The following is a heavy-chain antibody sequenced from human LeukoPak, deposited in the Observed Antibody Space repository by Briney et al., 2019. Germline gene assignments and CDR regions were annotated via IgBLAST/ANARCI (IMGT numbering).Heavy chain of an antibody. CDR1: GYSISSGYY. V-gene: IGHV4-38-2*01. Sequence: SETLSLTCAVSGYSISSGYYWGWIRQPPGKGLEWIGSTYHSGSTYYKPSLKSRVTISVDPSKKQFSLKLSSVTAADTAVYYCARGLRYYDFWTPWGQGTLVTVSS. D-gene: IGHD3-3*01. J-gene: IGHJ5*02. CDR3: ARGLRYYDFWTP. CDR2: TYHSGST.